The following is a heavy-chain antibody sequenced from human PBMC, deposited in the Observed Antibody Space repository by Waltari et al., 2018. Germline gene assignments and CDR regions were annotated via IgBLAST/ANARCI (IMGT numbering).Heavy chain of an antibody. J-gene: IGHJ5*02. D-gene: IGHD7-27*01. CDR1: VYTITGYY. CDR3: ARVPGDRGWFDP. Sequence: QVQLVQSGAEVKKPGAAVTVSCKASVYTITGYYMHCLRQAPGQGLEWMGWINPNSGGTNYAQKFQGRVTMTRDTSISTAYMELSRLRSDDTAVYYCARVPGDRGWFDPWGQGTLVTVSS. V-gene: IGHV1-2*02. CDR2: INPNSGGT.